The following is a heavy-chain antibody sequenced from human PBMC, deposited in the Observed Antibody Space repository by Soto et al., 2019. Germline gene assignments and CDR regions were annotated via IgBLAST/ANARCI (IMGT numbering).Heavy chain of an antibody. V-gene: IGHV3-23*01. CDR3: AKDRETAWFPDF. CDR1: GFTFTIYA. J-gene: IGHJ4*02. CDR2: ISGGDT. D-gene: IGHD3-10*01. Sequence: GGSLRLSCAASGFTFTIYALSWVRQAPGKWLEWVSTISGGDTYYADFVKGRFTISRDISKNTLYLQMDGLRAEDTAIYYCAKDRETAWFPDFWGQGXLVTVYS.